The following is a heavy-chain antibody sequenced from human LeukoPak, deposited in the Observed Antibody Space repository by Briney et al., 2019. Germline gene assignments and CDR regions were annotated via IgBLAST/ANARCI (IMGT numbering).Heavy chain of an antibody. D-gene: IGHD6-19*01. CDR3: ARGRVPGA. J-gene: IGHJ4*02. CDR1: GVPITSHC. Sequence: SETLLLTCSVSGVPITSHCWSWIREAPGWGVAWSAQICHSGSSNSNLCLKIRVSISLDTSKNQFSLKLSSVTAADTAVYYCARGRVPGAWGQGTLVTVSS. CDR2: ICHSGSS. V-gene: IGHV4-59*11.